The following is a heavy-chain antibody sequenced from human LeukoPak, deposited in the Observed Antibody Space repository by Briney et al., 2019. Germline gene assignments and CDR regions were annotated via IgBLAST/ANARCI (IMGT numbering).Heavy chain of an antibody. CDR2: ISSDGDNK. J-gene: IGHJ6*02. CDR1: GFTFSTYA. CDR3: ARDHFRVVVMTVHYYYYGMDV. V-gene: IGHV3-30-3*01. D-gene: IGHD2-8*01. Sequence: GGSLRLSCAASGFTFSTYAMHWVRQAPGKGLEWVAVISSDGDNKYYADSVKGRFTISRDNSKNALFLQMNSLRADDTAVYYCARDHFRVVVMTVHYYYYGMDVWGQGTTVTVYS.